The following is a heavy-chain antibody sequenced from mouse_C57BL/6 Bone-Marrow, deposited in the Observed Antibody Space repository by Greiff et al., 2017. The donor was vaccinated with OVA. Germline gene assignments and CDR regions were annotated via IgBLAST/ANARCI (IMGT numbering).Heavy chain of an antibody. CDR3: ARHWYYGSSSYFDY. CDR2: ISGGGGNT. Sequence: EVQLVESGGGLVKPGGSLKLSCAASGFTFSSYTMSWVRQTPEKRLEWVATISGGGGNTYYPDSVKGRFTISRDNAKNTLYLQMSSLRSEDTALYYCARHWYYGSSSYFDYWGQGTTLTVSS. CDR1: GFTFSSYT. D-gene: IGHD1-1*01. J-gene: IGHJ2*01. V-gene: IGHV5-9*01.